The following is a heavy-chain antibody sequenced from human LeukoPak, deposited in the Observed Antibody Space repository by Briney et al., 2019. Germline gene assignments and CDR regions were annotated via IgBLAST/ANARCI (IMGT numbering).Heavy chain of an antibody. V-gene: IGHV4-34*01. CDR3: ARGGDYSGYYYVLDY. CDR2: INHSGGT. Sequence: SETLSLTCAVYGGSFSGHYWSWIRQPPGKGLDWIGEINHSGGTNYNPSLKSRVTISVDTSKNQFYLNLSSVTAADTAVYYCARGGDYSGYYYVLDYWGQGTLVTVSS. J-gene: IGHJ4*02. D-gene: IGHD3-22*01. CDR1: GGSFSGHY.